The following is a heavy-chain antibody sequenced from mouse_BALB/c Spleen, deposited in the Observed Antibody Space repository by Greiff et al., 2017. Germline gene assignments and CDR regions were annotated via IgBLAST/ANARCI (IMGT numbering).Heavy chain of an antibody. Sequence: VQLQQSGPGLVQPSQSLSITCTVSGFSLTSYGVHWVRQSPGKGLEWLGVIWSGGSTDYNAAFISRLSISKDNSKSQVFFKMNSLQANDTAIYYCARKRNYYGSSRDYYAMDYWGQGTSVTVSS. J-gene: IGHJ4*01. D-gene: IGHD1-1*01. CDR2: IWSGGST. CDR3: ARKRNYYGSSRDYYAMDY. V-gene: IGHV2-2*02. CDR1: GFSLTSYG.